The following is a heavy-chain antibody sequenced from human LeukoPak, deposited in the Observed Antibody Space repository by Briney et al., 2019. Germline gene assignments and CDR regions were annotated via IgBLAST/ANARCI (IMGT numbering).Heavy chain of an antibody. CDR1: GYSLTELS. Sequence: ASVTVSCKVSGYSLTELSMHWVRQAPGKGLEWMGSFDPEDGETIYAQKFQGRVTMTEDTSTDTAYMALSSLRSDDTAVYYCAMKTYQLLSNWFYPWGQGTLVTVSS. J-gene: IGHJ5*02. CDR2: FDPEDGET. D-gene: IGHD2-2*01. V-gene: IGHV1-24*01. CDR3: AMKTYQLLSNWFYP.